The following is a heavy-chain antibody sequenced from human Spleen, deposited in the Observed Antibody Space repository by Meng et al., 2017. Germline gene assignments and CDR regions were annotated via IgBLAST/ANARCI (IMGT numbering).Heavy chain of an antibody. CDR1: GGSISSGSYY. Sequence: SETLSLTCTVSGGSISSGSYYWSWIRQPAGKGLEWIGRIYTSGSTNYNPSLKSRVTISVDTSKNQFSLKLSSVTAADTAVYYCARGPAYYYDSSGVDEYFQHWGQGTLVTVSS. CDR3: ARGPAYYYDSSGVDEYFQH. D-gene: IGHD3-22*01. V-gene: IGHV4-61*02. J-gene: IGHJ1*01. CDR2: IYTSGST.